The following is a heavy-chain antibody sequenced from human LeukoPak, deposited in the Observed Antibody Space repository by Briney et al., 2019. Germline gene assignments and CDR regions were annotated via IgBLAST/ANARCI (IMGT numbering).Heavy chain of an antibody. CDR2: IYSGGST. V-gene: IGHV3-66*01. CDR1: GFTFSSYS. J-gene: IGHJ4*02. D-gene: IGHD1-14*01. Sequence: GGSLRLSCAASGFTFSSYSMNWVRQAPGKGLEWVSVIYSGGSTYYADSVKGRFTISRDNSKNTLYLQMNSLRAEDTAVYYCARVALTGLYYLDYWGQGTLVTVSS. CDR3: ARVALTGLYYLDY.